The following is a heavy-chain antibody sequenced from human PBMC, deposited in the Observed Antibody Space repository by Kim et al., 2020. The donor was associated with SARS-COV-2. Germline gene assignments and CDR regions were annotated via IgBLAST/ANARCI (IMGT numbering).Heavy chain of an antibody. V-gene: IGHV3-48*03. J-gene: IGHJ4*02. CDR1: GFTFSNYE. Sequence: GGSLRLSCAASGFTFSNYELNWVRQAPGKGLEWVSYISSSSRTIYYADSVKGRFTISRDNDKYSLYLQMNSLRAEDTAVYYCARDRQWELVRNDYWGQGTLGTVSS. CDR3: ARDRQWELVRNDY. D-gene: IGHD1-26*01. CDR2: ISSSSRTI.